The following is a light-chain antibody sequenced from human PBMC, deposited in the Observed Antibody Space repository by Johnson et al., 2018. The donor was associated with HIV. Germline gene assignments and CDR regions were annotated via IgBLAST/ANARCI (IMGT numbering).Light chain of an antibody. V-gene: IGLV1-51*01. CDR1: SSNIGNNY. J-gene: IGLJ1*01. Sequence: QSVLTQPPSVSAAPGQKVTISCSGSSSNIGNNYVSWYQQFPGTAPKLLIYDNNQRPSGIPDRFSVSKSGTSATLGITGLQTGDEADYYCGTWDSSLSAGFYVFGTGTKVTVL. CDR2: DNN. CDR3: GTWDSSLSAGFYV.